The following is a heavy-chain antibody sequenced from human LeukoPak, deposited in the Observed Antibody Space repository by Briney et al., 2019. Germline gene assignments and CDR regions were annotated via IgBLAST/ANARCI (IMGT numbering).Heavy chain of an antibody. J-gene: IGHJ4*02. D-gene: IGHD5-24*01. CDR2: IYPGDSDT. CDR3: ARWVATTSTKDY. CDR1: GYKFTRCW. Sequence: GESLKISCKDSGYKFTRCWIGWVRQMPGKGLEWMGIIYPGDSDTRYSPSFQGQVTISADKSISTAYLQWSSLKASDTAMYYCARWVATTSTKDYWGQGTLVTVSS. V-gene: IGHV5-51*01.